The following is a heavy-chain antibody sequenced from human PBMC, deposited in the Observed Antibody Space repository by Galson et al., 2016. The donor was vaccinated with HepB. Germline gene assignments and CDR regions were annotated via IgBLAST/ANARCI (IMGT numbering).Heavy chain of an antibody. J-gene: IGHJ6*02. D-gene: IGHD1-26*01. CDR2: INSDGSST. CDR1: GFTFSSYW. CDR3: ARVIYSGMFDYYHGMDV. V-gene: IGHV3-74*01. Sequence: SLRLSCAASGFTFSSYWMHWVRQVPGKGLMWVSRINSDGSSTTYADSVKGRFTISRDNAKNTVNLQMNSLRAEDTAIYYCARVIYSGMFDYYHGMDVWGQGTTVTVSS.